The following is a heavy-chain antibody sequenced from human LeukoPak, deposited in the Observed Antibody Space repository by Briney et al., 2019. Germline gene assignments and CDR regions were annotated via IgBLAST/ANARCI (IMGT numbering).Heavy chain of an antibody. CDR1: GGSISSSSYY. V-gene: IGHV4-39*01. Sequence: SETLSRTCTVSGGSISSSSYYWGWIRQPPGKGLEWIGSIYYSGSTYYNPSLKSRVTISVDTSKNQFSLKLSSVTAADTAVYYCARPEPDRVGATYTFDYWGQGTLVTVSS. D-gene: IGHD1-26*01. J-gene: IGHJ4*02. CDR3: ARPEPDRVGATYTFDY. CDR2: IYYSGST.